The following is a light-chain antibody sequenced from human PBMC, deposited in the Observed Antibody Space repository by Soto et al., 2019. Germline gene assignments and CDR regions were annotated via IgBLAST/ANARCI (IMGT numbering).Light chain of an antibody. Sequence: SYELTQPSSVSVSPGQTARITCSGDVLAKKYGRWFQQKPGQAPVMVIYKDTERPSGIPARITGSSSGTTVTLTISGAQVEDEADYYWYSAADNTVGNFGGGTKLTVL. CDR3: YSAADNTVGN. V-gene: IGLV3-27*01. CDR1: VLAKKY. CDR2: KDT. J-gene: IGLJ2*01.